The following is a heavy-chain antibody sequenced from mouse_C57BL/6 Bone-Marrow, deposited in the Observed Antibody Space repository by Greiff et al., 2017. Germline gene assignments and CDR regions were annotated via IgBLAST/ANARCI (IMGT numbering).Heavy chain of an antibody. Sequence: VQLQQSGPELVKPGASVKISCKASGYAFSSSWMNWVKQRPGKGLEWIGRIYPGDGDPNYNGKFKGKATLTADKSSSTAYMQLSSLTSEDSAVYFCARLPGYFDYWGQGTTLTVSS. V-gene: IGHV1-82*01. CDR2: IYPGDGDP. CDR3: ARLPGYFDY. J-gene: IGHJ2*01. CDR1: GYAFSSSW.